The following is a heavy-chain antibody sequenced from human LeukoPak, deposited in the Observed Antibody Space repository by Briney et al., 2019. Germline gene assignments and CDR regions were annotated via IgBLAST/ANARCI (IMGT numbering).Heavy chain of an antibody. CDR2: ISGSGGST. D-gene: IGHD6-6*01. J-gene: IGHJ6*03. CDR3: AKARAYSSSSRGNYYYYYMDV. Sequence: PGGSLRLSCAASGFTFSSYAMSWVRQAPGKGLEWVSAISGSGGSTYYADSVKGRFTISRDNSKNTLYLQMNSLRAEDTAVYYCAKARAYSSSSRGNYYYYYMDVWGKGTTVTVSS. V-gene: IGHV3-23*01. CDR1: GFTFSSYA.